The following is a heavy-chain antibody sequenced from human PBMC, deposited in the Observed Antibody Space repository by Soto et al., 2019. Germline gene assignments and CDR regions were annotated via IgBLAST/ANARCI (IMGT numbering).Heavy chain of an antibody. Sequence: VKASCKASGGTFSSYAISWVRQAPGQGLEWMGGIIPIFGTANYAQKFQGRVTITADESTSTAYMELSSLRSEDTAVYYCARDPVTIIVGTPYYYYGMDVWGQGSTVTVS. J-gene: IGHJ6*02. D-gene: IGHD3-22*01. V-gene: IGHV1-69*13. CDR2: IIPIFGTA. CDR1: GGTFSSYA. CDR3: ARDPVTIIVGTPYYYYGMDV.